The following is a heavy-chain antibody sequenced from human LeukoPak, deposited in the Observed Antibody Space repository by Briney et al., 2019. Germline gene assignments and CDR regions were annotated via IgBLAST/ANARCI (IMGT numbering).Heavy chain of an antibody. J-gene: IGHJ4*02. D-gene: IGHD6-19*01. CDR1: GYTFTGYY. Sequence: ASVTVSCTASGYTFTGYYMHWVRQAPGQGLEWMGWINPNSGGTNYAQKFQGRVTMTRDTSISTAYMELSRLRSDDTAVYYCARAGGSSGWYYFDYWGQGTLVTVSS. CDR2: INPNSGGT. V-gene: IGHV1-2*02. CDR3: ARAGGSSGWYYFDY.